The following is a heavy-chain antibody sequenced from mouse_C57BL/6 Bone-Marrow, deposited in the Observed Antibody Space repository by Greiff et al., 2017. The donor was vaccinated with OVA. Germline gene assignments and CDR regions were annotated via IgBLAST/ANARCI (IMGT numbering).Heavy chain of an antibody. V-gene: IGHV2-4*01. Sequence: VKLMESGPGLVQPSQSLSITCTVSGFSLTSYGVHWVRQPPGKGLEWLGVIWSGGSTDYNAAFISRLSISKDNSKSQVFFKMNSLQADDIAIYYCAKTGFITTVVATLDWYFDVWGTGTTVTVSS. CDR2: IWSGGST. CDR1: GFSLTSYG. D-gene: IGHD1-1*01. CDR3: AKTGFITTVVATLDWYFDV. J-gene: IGHJ1*03.